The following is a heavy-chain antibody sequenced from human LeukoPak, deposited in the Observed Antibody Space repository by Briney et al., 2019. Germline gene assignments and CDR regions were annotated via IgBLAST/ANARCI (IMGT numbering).Heavy chain of an antibody. Sequence: PGGSLRLSCAASGFTFSNFAMRWVRQAPGKGLEWVSGISSSGGSTYYADFVKGRFTVSRDNSKNTLYLQMNSLRAEDTAVYYCAKDLDDSVWGSRTDMIDYWGQGTLVTVSS. J-gene: IGHJ4*02. CDR1: GFTFSNFA. D-gene: IGHD3-16*01. CDR3: AKDLDDSVWGSRTDMIDY. CDR2: ISSSGGST. V-gene: IGHV3-23*01.